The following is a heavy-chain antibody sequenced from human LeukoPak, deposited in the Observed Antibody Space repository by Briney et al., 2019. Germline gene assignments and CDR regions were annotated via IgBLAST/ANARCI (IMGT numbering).Heavy chain of an antibody. V-gene: IGHV4-39*01. CDR3: GRHKFGSWYVDS. D-gene: IGHD6-13*01. CDR1: GGSISSNSYF. J-gene: IGHJ4*02. Sequence: SETLSLTCTVSGGSISSNSYFWGWLRQPPGKGLEWLGSIYYSGSTYYNPSLNSRVTISVDTSKNQFSLKLTSVTAADTAVYYCGRHKFGSWYVDSWGQGTLVTVSS. CDR2: IYYSGST.